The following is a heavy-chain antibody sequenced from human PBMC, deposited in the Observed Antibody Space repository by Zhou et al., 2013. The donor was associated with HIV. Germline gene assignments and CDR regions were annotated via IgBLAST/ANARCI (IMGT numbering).Heavy chain of an antibody. CDR1: GGTFTSYG. J-gene: IGHJ5*02. CDR3: TIKGSEDRGWFDP. V-gene: IGHV1-69*05. D-gene: IGHD1-26*01. Sequence: QVQLVQSGAEVKMPGSSVKVSCKASGGTFTSYGVSWVRQAPGQRPEWMGGIIPIFRRPNYAQQFQGRVTFTTDESTSTAYMELSSLRSEDTAMYYCTIKGSEDRGWFDPWGQGTLVTVSS. CDR2: IIPIFRRP.